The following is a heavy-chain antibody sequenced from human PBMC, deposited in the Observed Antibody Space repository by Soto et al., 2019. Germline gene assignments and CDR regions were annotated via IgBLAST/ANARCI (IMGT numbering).Heavy chain of an antibody. CDR2: ISSSGSTI. J-gene: IGHJ3*02. V-gene: IGHV3-11*01. CDR1: GFTLSDYY. CDR3: ARVEAARVVDAFDI. Sequence: GGSLRLSCAASGFTLSDYYMSWIRQAPGKGLEWVSYISSSGSTIYYADSVKGRFTISRDNAKNSLYLQMNSLRAEDTAVYYCARVEAARVVDAFDIWGQGTMVTVSS. D-gene: IGHD6-6*01.